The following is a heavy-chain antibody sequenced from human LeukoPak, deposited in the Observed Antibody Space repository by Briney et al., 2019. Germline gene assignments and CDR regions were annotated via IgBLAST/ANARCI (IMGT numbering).Heavy chain of an antibody. CDR1: GFTFSSYA. D-gene: IGHD6-13*01. V-gene: IGHV3-23*01. CDR2: ISGSGGST. CDR3: VKDLVTRQQLVFDY. Sequence: GGSLRLSCAASGFTFSSYAMSWVRQAPGKGLEWVSGISGSGGSTYYADSVKGRFAISRDNSKNTLYLQMNSLRAEDTAVYYCVKDLVTRQQLVFDYWGQGTLVTVSS. J-gene: IGHJ4*02.